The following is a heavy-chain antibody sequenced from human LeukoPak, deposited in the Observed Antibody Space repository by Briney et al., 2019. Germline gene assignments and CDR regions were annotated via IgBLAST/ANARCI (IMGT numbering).Heavy chain of an antibody. CDR1: GGSFSGYY. D-gene: IGHD6-6*01. CDR2: INHSGST. CDR3: ARIRIAARPIDY. Sequence: SETLSLTCAVYGGSFSGYYWSWIRQPPGKGLEWIGEINHSGSTNYNPPLKSRVTISVDTSKNQFSLKLSSVTAADTAVYYCARIRIAARPIDYWGQGTLVTVSS. J-gene: IGHJ4*02. V-gene: IGHV4-34*01.